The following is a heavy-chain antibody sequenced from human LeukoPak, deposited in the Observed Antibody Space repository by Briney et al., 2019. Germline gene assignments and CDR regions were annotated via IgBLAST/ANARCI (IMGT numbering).Heavy chain of an antibody. D-gene: IGHD3-10*01. V-gene: IGHV1-2*02. CDR2: INTNSGGT. J-gene: IGHJ5*02. CDR3: ARQPTNPVLVEGVWFDP. CDR1: GYVFIGYY. Sequence: ASVKVSCKASGYVFIGYYMNWMRQAPGQGLEWMGWINTNSGGTRYAQKFQGRVTMTRDTSISTAYMELSRLRSDDTAVYYCARQPTNPVLVEGVWFDPWGQGTLVTVSS.